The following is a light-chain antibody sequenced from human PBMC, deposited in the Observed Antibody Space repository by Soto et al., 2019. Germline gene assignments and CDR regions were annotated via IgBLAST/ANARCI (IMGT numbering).Light chain of an antibody. CDR1: SSDVGSYNY. J-gene: IGLJ1*01. CDR2: ASS. Sequence: QSALTQPASVSGSPGQSITISCTGTSSDVGSYNYVSWYQHHPGKAPRLMIYASSNRPSGVSHRFSGSRSGNTASLTISGLHAEDEDDYYCSSYTSGSTLYVFGTGTKLTVL. CDR3: SSYTSGSTLYV. V-gene: IGLV2-14*01.